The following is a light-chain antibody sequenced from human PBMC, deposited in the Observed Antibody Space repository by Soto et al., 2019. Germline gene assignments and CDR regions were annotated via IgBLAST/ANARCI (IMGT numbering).Light chain of an antibody. Sequence: QSVLTQPASVSGSPGQSITISCTGTSSDVGGYNYVSWYQQHPGKAPKLIIYEVSNRPSGVSNRFSGSKSGNTASLTISGLQAEDASDYYRSSYTSISSYVFGTGPKRTV. CDR1: SSDVGGYNY. CDR3: SSYTSISSYV. V-gene: IGLV2-14*01. J-gene: IGLJ1*01. CDR2: EVS.